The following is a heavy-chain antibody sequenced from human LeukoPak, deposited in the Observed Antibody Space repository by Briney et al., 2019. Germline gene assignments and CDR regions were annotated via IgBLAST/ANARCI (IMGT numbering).Heavy chain of an antibody. Sequence: GGSLRLSCAASGFTVITNDMTWVRQAPGKGLEWVSSISGGASSTFYAGSVKGRFTISRDNSKNTLFVQMNSLRAEDTAVYYCAKSQTPGYCSGGSCYTAFDYWGQGTLVTVSS. V-gene: IGHV3-23*01. CDR2: ISGGASST. D-gene: IGHD2-15*01. CDR3: AKSQTPGYCSGGSCYTAFDY. CDR1: GFTVITND. J-gene: IGHJ4*02.